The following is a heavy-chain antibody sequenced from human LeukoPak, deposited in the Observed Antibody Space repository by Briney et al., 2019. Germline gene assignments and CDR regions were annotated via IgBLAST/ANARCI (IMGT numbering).Heavy chain of an antibody. CDR1: GFTFSNYA. V-gene: IGHV3-23*01. CDR2: INSDGGGS. J-gene: IGHJ4*02. CDR3: ARSGVATCHY. D-gene: IGHD3-10*01. Sequence: PGGSLRLSCQASGFTFSNYAMSWVRQAPGKGLEWVSSINSDGGGSYFADSVKGRFTISRDTSRSEVYLQLNSLSAEDTAGYYCARSGVATCHYWGQGILVTVSS.